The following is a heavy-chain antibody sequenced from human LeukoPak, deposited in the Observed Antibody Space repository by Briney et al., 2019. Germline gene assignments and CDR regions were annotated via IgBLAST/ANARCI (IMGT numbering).Heavy chain of an antibody. D-gene: IGHD6-19*01. CDR3: AKGSWGAVASLFDY. CDR1: GFTFSSYA. CDR2: ISGSGGST. Sequence: GGSLRLSCAASGFTFSSYAMNWVRQAPGKGLEWVSAISGSGGSTYYADSVKGRFTISRDNSKNTLYLQMNSLRAEDTAVYYCAKGSWGAVASLFDYWGQGTLVTVSS. V-gene: IGHV3-23*01. J-gene: IGHJ4*02.